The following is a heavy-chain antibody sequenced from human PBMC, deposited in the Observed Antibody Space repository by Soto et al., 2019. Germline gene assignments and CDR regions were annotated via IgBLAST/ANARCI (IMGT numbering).Heavy chain of an antibody. CDR1: GGSFSGYY. Sequence: SGTLSLTCAVYGGSFSGYYWSWIRQPPGKGLEWIGEINHSGSTNYNPSLKSRVTISVDTSKNPFSLKLSSVTAADPPVYSCARGLPDILPGFDYWAQGTLATVPP. CDR2: INHSGST. V-gene: IGHV4-34*01. D-gene: IGHD3-9*01. CDR3: ARGLPDILPGFDY. J-gene: IGHJ4*02.